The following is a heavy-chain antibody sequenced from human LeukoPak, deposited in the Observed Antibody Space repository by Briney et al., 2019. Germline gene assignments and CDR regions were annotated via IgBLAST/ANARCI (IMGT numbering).Heavy chain of an antibody. D-gene: IGHD3-10*01. V-gene: IGHV4-38-2*02. CDR3: AREVWFGVFAFDI. CDR1: GYSISSGYY. CDR2: IYHSGIT. Sequence: SETLSLTCIVSGYSISSGYYWGWIRQPPGKGLEWIGNIYHSGITYYNLYNPSLKSRVIISVDTSKDHFSLKLSSVTAADTAVYYCAREVWFGVFAFDIWGQGTMVTVSS. J-gene: IGHJ3*02.